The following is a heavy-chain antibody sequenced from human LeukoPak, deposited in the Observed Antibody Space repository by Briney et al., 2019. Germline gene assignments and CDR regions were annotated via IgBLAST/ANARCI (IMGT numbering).Heavy chain of an antibody. Sequence: GGALRLSCADSGFTFSSYAMSWVRQAPGKGLEWVSAISGSGGSTYYADSVKGRFTISRDNSKNTLYLQMNSLRAEDTAVYYGAKDRRLRAYYGMDVWGQGTTVTLSS. V-gene: IGHV3-23*01. CDR1: GFTFSSYA. CDR3: AKDRRLRAYYGMDV. J-gene: IGHJ6*02. CDR2: ISGSGGST.